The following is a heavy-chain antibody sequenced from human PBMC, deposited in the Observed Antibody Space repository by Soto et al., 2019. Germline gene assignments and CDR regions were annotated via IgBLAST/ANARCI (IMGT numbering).Heavy chain of an antibody. CDR1: GCTFTSYG. CDR3: ARRYYYDSSGFSAFDI. Sequence: ASVKVSCKASGCTFTSYGISWVRQAPGQGLEWMGWISAYNGNTNYAQKLQGRVTMTTDTSTSTAYMELRSLRSDDTAVYYCARRYYYDSSGFSAFDIWGQGTMVTVSS. J-gene: IGHJ3*02. CDR2: ISAYNGNT. V-gene: IGHV1-18*01. D-gene: IGHD3-22*01.